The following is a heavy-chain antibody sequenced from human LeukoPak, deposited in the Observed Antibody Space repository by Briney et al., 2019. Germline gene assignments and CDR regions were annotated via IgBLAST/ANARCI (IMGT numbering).Heavy chain of an antibody. CDR2: IYSSGST. D-gene: IGHD3-10*01. V-gene: IGHV4-59*01. CDR3: ARDDPNASGYFYRFNWFDP. CDR1: GGSISSYY. Sequence: SETLSLTCTVSGGSISSYYWNWVRQPPGKGLEWIGNIYSSGSTDYNPSLKSRVTISLDTSKFQFSLRLNSVTAADTAVCYCARDDPNASGYFYRFNWFDPWGQGTLVTVSS. J-gene: IGHJ5*02.